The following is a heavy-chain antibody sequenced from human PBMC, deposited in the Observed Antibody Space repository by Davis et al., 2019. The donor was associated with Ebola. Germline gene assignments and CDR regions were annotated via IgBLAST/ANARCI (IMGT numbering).Heavy chain of an antibody. D-gene: IGHD1/OR15-1a*01. CDR1: GFTFSSYA. J-gene: IGHJ4*02. V-gene: IGHV3-64*02. CDR3: VTENWYRFES. Sequence: GESLKISCAASGFTFSSYAMHWVRQAPGKGLEYVSAISSNGGSTYYADSVKGRFTISRDDSKKSMYLQMNSLRTEDTAVYYCVTENWYRFESWGQGTLVTVSS. CDR2: ISSNGGST.